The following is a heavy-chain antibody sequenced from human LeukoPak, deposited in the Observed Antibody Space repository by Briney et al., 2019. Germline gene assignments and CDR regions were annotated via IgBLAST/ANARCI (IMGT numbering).Heavy chain of an antibody. CDR1: GGSFSGYY. D-gene: IGHD1-26*01. CDR2: INHSGST. V-gene: IGHV4-34*01. Sequence: SETLSLTCAVYGGSFSGYYWSWIRQPPGKGLEWIGEINHSGSTNYNPSLKSRVTISVDRSKNQFSLKLSSVTAADTAVYYCARAVGDSPFDYWGQGTLVTVSS. CDR3: ARAVGDSPFDY. J-gene: IGHJ4*02.